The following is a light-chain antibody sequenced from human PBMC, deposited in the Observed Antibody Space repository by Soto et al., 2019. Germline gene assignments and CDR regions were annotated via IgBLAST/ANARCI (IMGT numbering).Light chain of an antibody. J-gene: IGLJ1*01. CDR3: SSYTSSTTYV. Sequence: QSVLTQPASVSASPRQSIAISCTGTSSDVGGYNYVSWYQQHPGKAPKLMIYDVSNRPSGVSNRFSGSKSGNTASLTISGLQAEDEADYYCSSYTSSTTYVFGTGTKVT. CDR2: DVS. CDR1: SSDVGGYNY. V-gene: IGLV2-14*01.